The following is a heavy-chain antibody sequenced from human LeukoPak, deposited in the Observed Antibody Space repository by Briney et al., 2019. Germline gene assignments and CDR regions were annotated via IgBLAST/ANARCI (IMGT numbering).Heavy chain of an antibody. D-gene: IGHD6-19*01. CDR3: ARGGGGWYSYFDY. CDR1: GYSFTDYW. V-gene: IGHV5-51*01. J-gene: IGHJ4*02. CDR2: IYPADSDT. Sequence: RGESLKISCRGSGYSFTDYWIAWVRQKPGKGLEWMGVIYPADSDTRYNPSFQGQVTVSADKSVSTAYLQWSSLKASDTAMYYCARGGGGWYSYFDYWGQGTLVSVSS.